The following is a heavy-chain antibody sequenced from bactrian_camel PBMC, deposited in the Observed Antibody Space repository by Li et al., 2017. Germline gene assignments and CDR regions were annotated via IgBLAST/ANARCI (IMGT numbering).Heavy chain of an antibody. CDR3: AAAPWYTGSCWQQNAYRY. CDR2: ITTGGASV. V-gene: IGHV3S1*01. D-gene: IGHD6*01. Sequence: HVQLVESGGGSAQAGGSLRLSCAASGFTASWYCLAWFRQAPGKEREVVATITTGGASVYYIDSVKGRFTISLDNYKNTIDLQMDSLKPEDTAMYYCAAAPWYTGSCWQQNAYRYWGQGTQVTVSS. CDR1: GFTASWYC. J-gene: IGHJ4*01.